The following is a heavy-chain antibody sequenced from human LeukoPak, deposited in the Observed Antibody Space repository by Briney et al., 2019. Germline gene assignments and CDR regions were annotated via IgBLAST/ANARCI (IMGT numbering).Heavy chain of an antibody. Sequence: PSETLSLTCTVSGGSISSSSYYWGWIRQPPGKGLEWIGSIYYSGSTYYNPSLKSRVTISVDTSKNQFSLKLSSVTAADTAVYYCASRGYSGSYYGDYWGQGTLVTVSS. CDR2: IYYSGST. CDR3: ASRGYSGSYYGDY. CDR1: GGSISSSSYY. V-gene: IGHV4-39*01. D-gene: IGHD1-26*01. J-gene: IGHJ4*02.